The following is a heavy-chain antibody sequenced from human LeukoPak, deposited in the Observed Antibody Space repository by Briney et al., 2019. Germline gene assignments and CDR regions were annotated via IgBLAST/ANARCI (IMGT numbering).Heavy chain of an antibody. Sequence: SETLSLTCAVYGGSLSGYYWSWIRQPPGKGLEWIGEINHSGSTNYNPSLKSRVTISVDTSKNQFSLKLSSVTAADTAVYYCARGRYDYGDYYFDYWGQGTLVTVSS. J-gene: IGHJ4*02. V-gene: IGHV4-34*01. CDR1: GGSLSGYY. CDR3: ARGRYDYGDYYFDY. CDR2: INHSGST. D-gene: IGHD4-17*01.